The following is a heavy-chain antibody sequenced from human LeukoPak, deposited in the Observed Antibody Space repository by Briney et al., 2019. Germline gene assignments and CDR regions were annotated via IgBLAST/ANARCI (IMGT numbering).Heavy chain of an antibody. Sequence: PSETLSLTCTVSGGSVSSGSHYWSWTRQPPGKGLEWIGYIYYIGSTSYNPSLKSRVTISVDTSRNQFSLKLSSVTAADTAVYYCARSLYGDYVGYWGQGTLVTVSS. V-gene: IGHV4-61*01. D-gene: IGHD4-17*01. CDR1: GGSVSSGSHY. CDR2: IYYIGST. CDR3: ARSLYGDYVGY. J-gene: IGHJ4*02.